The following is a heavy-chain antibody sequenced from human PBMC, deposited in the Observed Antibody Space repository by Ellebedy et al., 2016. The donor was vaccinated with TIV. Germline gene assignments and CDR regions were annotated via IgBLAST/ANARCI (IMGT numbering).Heavy chain of an antibody. V-gene: IGHV3-11*01. J-gene: IGHJ6*02. CDR1: GFTFSDYH. Sequence: GESLKISXAASGFTFSDYHMSWIRQAPGKGLEWVSYISSSGSTIHYAASVKGRFTISRDNAKKSLYLQMNSLRAEDTAVYYCARRSLSRGMDVWGQGTTVTVSS. CDR2: ISSSGSTI. CDR3: ARRSLSRGMDV.